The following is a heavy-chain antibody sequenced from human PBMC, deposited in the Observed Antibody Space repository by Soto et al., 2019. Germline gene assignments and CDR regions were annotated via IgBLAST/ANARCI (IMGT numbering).Heavy chain of an antibody. V-gene: IGHV1-18*01. J-gene: IGHJ5*02. CDR2: ISAYNGNT. CDR3: AMDAGTGTTDWFAP. CDR1: GYTFAGYG. D-gene: IGHD1-7*01. Sequence: AVKVSCKASGYTFAGYGISWVRQAPGQGLEWMGWISAYNGNTNYAQKLQGRVTMTTDTSTSTAYMELRSLRSDDTAVYYCAMDAGTGTTDWFAPWGQGTLVTVSS.